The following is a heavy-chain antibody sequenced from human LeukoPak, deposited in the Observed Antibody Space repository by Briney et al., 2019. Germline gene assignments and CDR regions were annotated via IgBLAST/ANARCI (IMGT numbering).Heavy chain of an antibody. CDR3: ARGYGDSGLG. V-gene: IGHV4-59*06. Sequence: SETLSLTCTVSGGSISSYYWSWIRQPPGKGLEWIGYIYYSGSTYYNPSLKSRVTISVDTSKNQFSLKLSSVTAADTAVYYCARGYGDSGLGWGQGTMVTVSS. CDR1: GGSISSYY. J-gene: IGHJ3*01. CDR2: IYYSGST. D-gene: IGHD4-17*01.